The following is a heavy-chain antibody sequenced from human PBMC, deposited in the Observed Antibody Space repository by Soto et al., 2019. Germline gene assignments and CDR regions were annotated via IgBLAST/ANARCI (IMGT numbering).Heavy chain of an antibody. CDR3: ARGRERWLQSDY. J-gene: IGHJ4*02. Sequence: TGSLTCPVSGVSVIRRRYYCSWIRQPPGKGLEWIGYIYYSGSTNYNPSLKSRVTISVDTSNNQFSLKLSSVTAADTAVYYCARGRERWLQSDYRGQGPLVNVSS. CDR2: IYYSGST. V-gene: IGHV4-61*01. D-gene: IGHD5-12*01. CDR1: GVSVIRRRYY.